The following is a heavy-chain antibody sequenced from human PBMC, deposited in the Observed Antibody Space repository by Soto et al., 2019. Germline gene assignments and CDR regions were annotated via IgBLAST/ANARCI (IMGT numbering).Heavy chain of an antibody. D-gene: IGHD3-22*01. V-gene: IGHV4-34*01. CDR1: GGSFSGHS. CDR2: INHSGRV. CDR3: STRAYDTNCYYRFDP. J-gene: IGHJ5*01. Sequence: SGTLAIDSAVYGGSFSGHSWTWLRQSPGKGLEWIGEINHSGRVNFSPSLKSRGTISLDTYKIQCFLSLSAVTAVDTAMYYCSTRAYDTNCYYRFDPWGQGNLGTVSS.